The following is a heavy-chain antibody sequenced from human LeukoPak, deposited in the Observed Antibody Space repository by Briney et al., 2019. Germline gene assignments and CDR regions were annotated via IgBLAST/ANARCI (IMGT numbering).Heavy chain of an antibody. V-gene: IGHV4-4*09. CDR1: GGSISSYY. CDR2: IYTSGST. Sequence: PSETLSLTCTVSGGSISSYYWSWIRQPPGKGLEWIGYIYTSGSTNYNPSLKSRVTISVDTSKNQFSLKLSSVTAADTAVYYCARHGEYCSSTSCYKRGNWFDPWGQGTLVTVSS. D-gene: IGHD2-2*02. CDR3: ARHGEYCSSTSCYKRGNWFDP. J-gene: IGHJ5*02.